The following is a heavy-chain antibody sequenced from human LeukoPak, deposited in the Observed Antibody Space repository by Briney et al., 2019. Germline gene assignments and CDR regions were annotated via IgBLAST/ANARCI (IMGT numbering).Heavy chain of an antibody. V-gene: IGHV3-11*01. Sequence: GGSLRLSCAASGFTFSDYYMSWIRQAPGKELEWVSYISSSGSTINYADSVKGRFTISRDNSKNTLYLHLHSLRAEDTALYFCAKDGLWFGESQYYFDYWGQGTLVTVSS. CDR1: GFTFSDYY. CDR3: AKDGLWFGESQYYFDY. D-gene: IGHD3-10*01. CDR2: ISSSGSTI. J-gene: IGHJ4*02.